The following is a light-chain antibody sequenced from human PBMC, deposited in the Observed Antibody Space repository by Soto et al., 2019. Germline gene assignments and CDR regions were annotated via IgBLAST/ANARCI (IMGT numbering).Light chain of an antibody. CDR1: QSVSGNF. J-gene: IGKJ5*01. Sequence: IVLTQSPGTLSLSQGERATLSCWASQSVSGNFLAWYQVKPGQAPRLVVYGASTRASGFPDRFSGSGSGTDFTLTISRLEPEDFAVYYCQQYGSSPITFGQGTRLEIK. CDR2: GAS. V-gene: IGKV3-20*01. CDR3: QQYGSSPIT.